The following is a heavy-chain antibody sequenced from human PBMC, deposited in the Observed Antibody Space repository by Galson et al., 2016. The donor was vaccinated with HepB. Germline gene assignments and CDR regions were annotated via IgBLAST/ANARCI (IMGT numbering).Heavy chain of an antibody. J-gene: IGHJ3*02. V-gene: IGHV6-1*01. Sequence: CAISGDSVSRNGAAWNWIRLSPSRGLEWLGRTYYNSKWYSNYAPSVKTRIIVIADTSKNQFSLQLKSVTPDDTALYYCARATSYSVQFNGVTVVGTGAFDILGQRTLVTVSS. CDR2: TYYNSKWYS. CDR3: ARATSYSVQFNGVTVVGTGAFDI. D-gene: IGHD6-19*01. CDR1: GDSVSRNGAA.